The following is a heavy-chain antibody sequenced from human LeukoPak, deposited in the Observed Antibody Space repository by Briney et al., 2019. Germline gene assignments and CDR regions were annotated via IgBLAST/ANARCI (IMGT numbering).Heavy chain of an antibody. J-gene: IGHJ4*02. CDR2: ISSSGSTI. V-gene: IGHV3-11*04. Sequence: GSLRLSCAASEFIFSDYYMSWIRQAPGKGLEWISYISSSGSTINYADSVKGRFTISRDNAKNSLYLQMNSLRAEDTAVYYCARGSRFGEFGLDYWGQGTLVTVSS. CDR3: ARGSRFGEFGLDY. CDR1: EFIFSDYY. D-gene: IGHD3-10*01.